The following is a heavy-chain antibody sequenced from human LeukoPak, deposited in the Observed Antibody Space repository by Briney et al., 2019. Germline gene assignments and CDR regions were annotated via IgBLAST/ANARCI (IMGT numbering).Heavy chain of an antibody. CDR1: GFTFGSYG. CDR2: IRYDGSNK. CDR3: AKDLRWLPNFDY. D-gene: IGHD5-24*01. Sequence: GGSLRLSCAASGFTFGSYGMHWVRQAPGKGLEWVAFIRYDGSNKYYADSVKGRFTISRDNSKNTLYLQMNSLRAEDTAVYYCAKDLRWLPNFDYWGQGTLVTVSS. J-gene: IGHJ4*02. V-gene: IGHV3-30*02.